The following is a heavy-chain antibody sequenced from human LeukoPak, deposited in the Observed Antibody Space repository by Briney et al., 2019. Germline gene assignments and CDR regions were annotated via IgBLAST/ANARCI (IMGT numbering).Heavy chain of an antibody. CDR2: ISYDGSNK. CDR3: ARGTSYYFDY. V-gene: IGHV3-30-3*01. CDR1: GFTFSSYA. J-gene: IGHJ4*02. Sequence: PGGSLRLSCAASGFTFSSYAMHWVRQAPGKGLGWVAVISYDGSNKYYADSVKGRFTISRDNSKNTLYLQMNSLRAEDTAVYYCARGTSYYFDYWGQGTLVTVAS. D-gene: IGHD1-14*01.